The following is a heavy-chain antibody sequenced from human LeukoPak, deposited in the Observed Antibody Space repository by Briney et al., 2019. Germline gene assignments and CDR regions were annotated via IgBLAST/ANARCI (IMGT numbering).Heavy chain of an antibody. Sequence: SQTLSLTCAISGDSVYSNSATWNWIRQSPSRGLEWLGRTYYRSKWYNESAVFVKSRVTINPDTSKNQFSLQLNSVTPEDTAVYYCASQRQYGGPFDYWGQGTLVTVSS. CDR2: TYYRSKWYN. CDR3: ASQRQYGGPFDY. CDR1: GDSVYSNSAT. D-gene: IGHD4/OR15-4a*01. J-gene: IGHJ4*02. V-gene: IGHV6-1*01.